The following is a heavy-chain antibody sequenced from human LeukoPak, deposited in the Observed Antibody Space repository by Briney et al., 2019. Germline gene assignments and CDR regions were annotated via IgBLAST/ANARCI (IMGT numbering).Heavy chain of an antibody. CDR2: IGGGGFNT. J-gene: IGHJ4*02. CDR1: GFTFTDYA. Sequence: GGSLRLSCVASGFTFTDYAMSWVRQAPGKGLEWVSSIGGGGFNTHYADSVKGRFSISRDTSTNTLYLEMNSLRADDSALYYCAKDNFGLVPYCFDSWGQGTLVAVSS. D-gene: IGHD2-21*01. CDR3: AKDNFGLVPYCFDS. V-gene: IGHV3-23*01.